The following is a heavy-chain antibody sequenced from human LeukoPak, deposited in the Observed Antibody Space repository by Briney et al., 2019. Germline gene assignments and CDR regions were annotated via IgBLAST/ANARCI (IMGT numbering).Heavy chain of an antibody. CDR1: GDSFSSHY. CDR2: ISYIGTT. CDR3: ARDLVTVTKGFDI. D-gene: IGHD4-17*01. J-gene: IGHJ3*02. Sequence: PSETLSLACAVSGDSFSSHYWTWIRQPPGRGLEWIGYISYIGTTNYNPSLKSRVTISIDTSKNQFSLKLSSVTTADTAVYYCARDLVTVTKGFDIWGLGTMVSVSS. V-gene: IGHV4-59*11.